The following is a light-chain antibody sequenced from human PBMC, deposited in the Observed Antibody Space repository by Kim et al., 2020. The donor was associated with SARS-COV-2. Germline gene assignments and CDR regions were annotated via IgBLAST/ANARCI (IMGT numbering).Light chain of an antibody. CDR2: WAS. J-gene: IGKJ4*01. Sequence: ATFNCKSSQSILYRSKNKNNLAWYQQKPGQPPKLVVYWASTRESGVPDRFSGSGSGTDFTLTISSLQAEDVAVYYCQQYYTTPPTFGGGTKVDIK. CDR1: QSILYRSKNKNN. V-gene: IGKV4-1*01. CDR3: QQYYTTPPT.